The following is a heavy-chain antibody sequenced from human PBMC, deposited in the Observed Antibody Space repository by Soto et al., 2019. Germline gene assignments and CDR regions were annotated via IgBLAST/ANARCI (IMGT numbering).Heavy chain of an antibody. CDR1: GGSISSYY. V-gene: IGHV4-59*08. CDR2: IYYSGST. CDR3: ARATSIGPDY. J-gene: IGHJ4*02. Sequence: QVQLQESGPGLVKPSETLSLTCTVSGGSISSYYWSWIRQPPGKGLEWIGYIYYSGSTNYNPSLKSRVTISVDTSKNQFSLKLSSVTAADTAVYSCARATSIGPDYWGQGTLVTVSS. D-gene: IGHD6-6*01.